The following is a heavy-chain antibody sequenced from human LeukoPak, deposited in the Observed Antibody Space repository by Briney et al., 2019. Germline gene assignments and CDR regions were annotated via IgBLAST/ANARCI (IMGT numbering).Heavy chain of an antibody. D-gene: IGHD2-21*01. CDR1: GGSITSPTYY. CDR3: VAFCASTSCLGHVFDV. J-gene: IGHJ3*01. Sequence: SETLSLTCSVSGGSITSPTYYWAWILQSAEKGLQYLGRLFASGNYNYNPSLKGRAAMSVDTSKSQISLKLTSVTGADTAMYYCVAFCASTSCLGHVFDVWGHGTMVTVSS. V-gene: IGHV4-61*02. CDR2: LFASGNY.